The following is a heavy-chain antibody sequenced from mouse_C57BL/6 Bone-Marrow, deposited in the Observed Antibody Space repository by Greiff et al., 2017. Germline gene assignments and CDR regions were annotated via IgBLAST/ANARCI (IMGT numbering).Heavy chain of an antibody. CDR3: ARCYNHYAMDY. D-gene: IGHD1-3*01. V-gene: IGHV1-64*01. J-gene: IGHJ4*01. CDR2: IHPNSGST. Sequence: QVQLQQPGAELVKPGASVKLSCKASGYTFTSYWMHWVKQRPGQGLEWIGMIHPNSGSTNYNEKFKSKATLTVDTSSSTAYMQLSSLTSEDSAVYYCARCYNHYAMDYWGQGTSVTVSS. CDR1: GYTFTSYW.